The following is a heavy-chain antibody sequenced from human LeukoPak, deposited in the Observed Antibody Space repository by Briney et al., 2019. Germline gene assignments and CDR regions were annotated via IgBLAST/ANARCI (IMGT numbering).Heavy chain of an antibody. D-gene: IGHD5-18*01. CDR2: IIPIFGTA. CDR3: ARGGYSYGFGGWFDP. CDR1: GGTFSSYA. Sequence: GSSVKVSCKASGGTFSSYAISWVRPAPGQGLEWMGGIIPIFGTANYAQKFQGRVTITTDESTSTAYMELSSLRSEDTAVYYCARGGYSYGFGGWFDPWGQGTLVTVSS. J-gene: IGHJ5*02. V-gene: IGHV1-69*05.